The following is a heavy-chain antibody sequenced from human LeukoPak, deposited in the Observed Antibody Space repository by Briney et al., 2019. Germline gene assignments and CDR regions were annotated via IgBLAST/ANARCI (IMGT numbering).Heavy chain of an antibody. D-gene: IGHD3-22*01. CDR1: GGSFSGYY. V-gene: IGHV4-34*01. CDR3: ARDASYFYSTSGSPPFDY. J-gene: IGHJ4*02. CDR2: INPSGST. Sequence: SETLSLTCAVYGGSFSGYYWSWIRQPPGKGLEWIGEINPSGSTNYNPSLKSRVSMSVDTSKNQFSLKLTSVTAADTAVYFCARDASYFYSTSGSPPFDYWGRGTLVTVSS.